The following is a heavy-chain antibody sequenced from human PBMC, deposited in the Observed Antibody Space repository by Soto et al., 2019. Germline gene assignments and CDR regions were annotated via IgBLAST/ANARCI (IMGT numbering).Heavy chain of an antibody. CDR1: GSTFSNYD. V-gene: IGHV3-30*03. Sequence: QVQLVQSGGGVVQPGRSLSLSCAASGSTFSNYDMDWVRQAPGKGLEWVAIISFDGSKTYYADSVKGRFTVSRDNSKNTLFLQMNSLSPDDTATYYCVREGYSGSYAAFWGQGSLVTVSS. CDR3: VREGYSGSYAAF. D-gene: IGHD1-26*01. J-gene: IGHJ4*02. CDR2: ISFDGSKT.